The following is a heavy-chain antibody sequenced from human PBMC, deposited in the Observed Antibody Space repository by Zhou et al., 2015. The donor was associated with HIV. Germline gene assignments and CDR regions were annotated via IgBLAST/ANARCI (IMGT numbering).Heavy chain of an antibody. CDR1: GYTFTSYD. D-gene: IGHD3-22*01. Sequence: QVQLVQSGAEVKKPGASVKVSCKASGYTFTSYDINWVRQATGQGLEWMGWMNPNSGNTGYAQKFQGRVTMTRNTSISTAYMELSSLASEDTAVYYCARGFRGSPFSSGSLYFDSWGQGTLVTVSS. J-gene: IGHJ4*02. CDR2: MNPNSGNT. V-gene: IGHV1-8*01. CDR3: ARGFRGSPFSSGSLYFDS.